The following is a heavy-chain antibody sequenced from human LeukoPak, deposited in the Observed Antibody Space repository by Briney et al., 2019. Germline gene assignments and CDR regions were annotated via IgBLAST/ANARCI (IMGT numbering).Heavy chain of an antibody. Sequence: SETLSLTCTVSGGSISSYQWSWIRQPPGKGLEWIGNIYYSGSANYNPSLKSRVTISVDTSKNQFSLKLSSVTAADTAVYYCARVEEGYGSGRRENYYYYYMDVWGKGTTVTISS. CDR2: IYYSGSA. J-gene: IGHJ6*03. D-gene: IGHD3-10*01. V-gene: IGHV4-59*01. CDR3: ARVEEGYGSGRRENYYYYYMDV. CDR1: GGSISSYQ.